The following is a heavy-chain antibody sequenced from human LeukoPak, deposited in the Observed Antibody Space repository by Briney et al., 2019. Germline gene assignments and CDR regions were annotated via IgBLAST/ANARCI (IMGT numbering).Heavy chain of an antibody. V-gene: IGHV2-70*04. J-gene: IGHJ5*02. CDR3: ARTNRGSGSINWFDP. CDR1: GFSLSTSGMR. CDR2: IDWDDDK. Sequence: KESGPALVKPTQTLTLTCPFSGFSLSTSGMRVSWIRQPPGKALEWLARIDWDDDKFYSTSLKTRLTISKDTSKNQVVLTMTNMDPVDTATYYCARTNRGSGSINWFDPWGQGTLVTVSS. D-gene: IGHD3-10*01.